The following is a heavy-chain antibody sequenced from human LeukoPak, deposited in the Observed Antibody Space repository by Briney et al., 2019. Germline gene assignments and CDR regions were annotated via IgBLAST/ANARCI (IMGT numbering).Heavy chain of an antibody. CDR3: ARDLGLDTTMIFFDY. J-gene: IGHJ4*02. CDR1: GYTFSNYG. CDR2: ISAYNGNT. Sequence: GASVKVSCKASGYTFSNYGMSWVRQAPGQGPEWMGWISAYNGNTNYIQKFQGRVTMTTDTSTNTAYMELRSLTSDDTAVYYCARDLGLDTTMIFFDYWGQGTLVTVSS. V-gene: IGHV1-18*01. D-gene: IGHD5-18*01.